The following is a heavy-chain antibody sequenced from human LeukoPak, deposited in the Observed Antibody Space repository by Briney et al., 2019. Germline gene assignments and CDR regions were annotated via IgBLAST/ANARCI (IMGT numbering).Heavy chain of an antibody. CDR2: INHTGRT. J-gene: IGHJ5*02. CDR1: GGSFSGPY. V-gene: IGHV4-34*01. CDR3: ARQHKYGGNALDP. Sequence: SETLSLTCAVYGGSFSGPYWSWIRQPPGKGLEWIGEINHTGRTYYNPSLKSRVTISVDTSKNQFSLKLSSVTAADTAVYYCARQHKYGGNALDPWGQGTLVTVSS. D-gene: IGHD4-23*01.